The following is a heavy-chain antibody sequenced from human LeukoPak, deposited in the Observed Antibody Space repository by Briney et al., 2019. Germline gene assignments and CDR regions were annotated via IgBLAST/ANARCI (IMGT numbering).Heavy chain of an antibody. J-gene: IGHJ6*02. D-gene: IGHD4-17*01. CDR2: IYPGDSDT. Sequence: GESLKISCKAAGYIFTNYWIGWVRQMPGKGLEWMGIIYPGDSDTTYSPSFQGQVTISADKSISTAYLQWSSLKASDTAMYYCARLPVYGASHFYHGMDDWGQGSTVTVSS. CDR1: GYIFTNYW. V-gene: IGHV5-51*01. CDR3: ARLPVYGASHFYHGMDD.